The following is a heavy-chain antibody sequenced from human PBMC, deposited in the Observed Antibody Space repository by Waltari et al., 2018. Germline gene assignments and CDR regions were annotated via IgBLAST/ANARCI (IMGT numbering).Heavy chain of an antibody. V-gene: IGHV4-39*07. CDR2: IYYSGST. CDR3: ARDGGVATITSY. CDR1: GGPISSSRYY. Sequence: QLPLQESGPGLVQPSETLSLTGTVSGGPISSSRYYWGRIRQPPGKGLEWIGSIYYSGSTYYNPSLKSRVTISVDTSKNQFSLKLSSVTAADTAVYYCARDGGVATITSYWGQGTLVTVSS. D-gene: IGHD5-12*01. J-gene: IGHJ4*02.